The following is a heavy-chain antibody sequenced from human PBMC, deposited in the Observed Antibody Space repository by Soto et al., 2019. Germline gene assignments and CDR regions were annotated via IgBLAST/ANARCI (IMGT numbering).Heavy chain of an antibody. Sequence: GGSLRLSCEASGFTFSGFDMHWVRQPTGKGLEWVSSIGTAGDTYYAVSVKGRFTISRDNAKNSLYLEMNSLGAGDTAVYYCARDLLAGQELVIPWFEPWGRGTLVTVSS. CDR1: GFTFSGFD. CDR3: ARDLLAGQELVIPWFEP. D-gene: IGHD3-16*02. CDR2: IGTAGDT. J-gene: IGHJ5*02. V-gene: IGHV3-13*01.